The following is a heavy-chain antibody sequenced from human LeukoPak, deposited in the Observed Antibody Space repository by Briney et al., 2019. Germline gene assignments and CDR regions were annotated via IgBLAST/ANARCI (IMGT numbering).Heavy chain of an antibody. J-gene: IGHJ4*02. V-gene: IGHV1-18*01. CDR3: TRATGAGLIDY. CDR2: ISAYNGNT. CDR1: GYTFTSYG. D-gene: IGHD1-1*01. Sequence: ASVKVSCKASGYTFTSYGISWVRQAPGQGLEWMGWISAYNGNTNYAQKFQGRVTMTEDTSTDTAYMELSSLRSEDTAVYYCTRATGAGLIDYWGQGTLVTVSS.